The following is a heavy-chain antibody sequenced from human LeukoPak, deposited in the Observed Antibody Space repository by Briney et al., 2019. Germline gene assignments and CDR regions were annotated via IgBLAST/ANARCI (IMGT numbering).Heavy chain of an antibody. D-gene: IGHD3-22*01. CDR2: INADGGST. V-gene: IGHV3-43*02. J-gene: IGHJ4*02. CDR3: AKDIIGGAYDSSAVDY. CDR1: GFTFDDYA. Sequence: GGSLRLSCAASGFTFDDYAMHWVRQAPGKGLEWVSLINADGGSTYYADSVKGRFTISRDNSKNSLYLQMNSLRTEDTALYYCAKDIIGGAYDSSAVDYWGQGTLVTVSS.